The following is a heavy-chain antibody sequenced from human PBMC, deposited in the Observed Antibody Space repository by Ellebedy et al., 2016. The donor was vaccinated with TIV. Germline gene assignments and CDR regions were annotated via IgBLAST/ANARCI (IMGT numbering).Heavy chain of an antibody. CDR1: GGSISSYY. D-gene: IGHD2-2*01. CDR2: IYYSGNT. CDR3: ARSCSPSCWECLEY. J-gene: IGHJ4*02. V-gene: IGHV4-59*13. Sequence: SETLSLTXSVSGGSISSYYWSWIRQPPGKGLEWIGYIYYSGNTDYDPPLKSRVTISVDTSKNQFFLKLTSVTAADTAVYFCARSCSPSCWECLEYWGQGVLVTVSS.